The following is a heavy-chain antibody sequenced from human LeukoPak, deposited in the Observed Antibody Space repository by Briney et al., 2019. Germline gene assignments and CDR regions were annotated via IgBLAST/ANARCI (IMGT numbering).Heavy chain of an antibody. CDR3: ARQLGYCSDGSCYFDY. Sequence: GGSLRLSCAASGFTFSNYTMSWVRQAPGRGLEWVAAISGSGGRTYYADSVKGRFTISRDNSKDTLHLQMNSLRAEDTAVYHCARQLGYCSDGSCYFDYWGQGTLVTVSS. CDR1: GFTFSNYT. J-gene: IGHJ4*02. CDR2: ISGSGGRT. V-gene: IGHV3-23*01. D-gene: IGHD2-15*01.